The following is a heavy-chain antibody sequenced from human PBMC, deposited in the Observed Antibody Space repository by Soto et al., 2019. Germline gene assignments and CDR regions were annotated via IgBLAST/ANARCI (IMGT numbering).Heavy chain of an antibody. CDR1: GFTFSSYS. Sequence: EVQLVESGGGLVQPGGSLRLSCAASGFTFSSYSMNWVRQAPGKGLEWVSYISSSSSTIYYADSVKGRFTISRDNAKNSLYLQMNSLRAEDTAVYYFAREKSARYCSSTSCYQDAFDIWGQGTMVTVSS. CDR2: ISSSSSTI. J-gene: IGHJ3*02. V-gene: IGHV3-48*01. CDR3: AREKSARYCSSTSCYQDAFDI. D-gene: IGHD2-2*01.